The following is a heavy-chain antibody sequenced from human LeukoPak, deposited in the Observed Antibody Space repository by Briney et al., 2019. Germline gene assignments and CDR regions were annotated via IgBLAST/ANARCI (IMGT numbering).Heavy chain of an antibody. V-gene: IGHV1-18*01. J-gene: IGHJ6*03. CDR3: ARDGGDTVVVPAALSLMDV. CDR2: ISAYNGNT. CDR1: GYTFTSYG. Sequence: GASVKVSCKASGYTFTSYGISWVRRAPGQGLEWMGWISAYNGNTNYAQKVQGRVTMTTDTSTSTVYMELRSLRSDDTAVYYCARDGGDTVVVPAALSLMDVWGKGTTVTVSS. D-gene: IGHD2-2*01.